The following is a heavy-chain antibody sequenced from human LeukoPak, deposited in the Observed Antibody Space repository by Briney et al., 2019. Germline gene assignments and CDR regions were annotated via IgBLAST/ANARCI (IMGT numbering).Heavy chain of an antibody. CDR1: GLTFGEYS. J-gene: IGHJ4*02. V-gene: IGHV3-49*04. D-gene: IGHD3-22*01. Sequence: GGSLRLSCTASGLTFGEYSMSWVRQAPGKGLEWVGVIRSKAYGGTTEYAASVKGRFTISRDDSKSIAYLQMNSLKSEDTAVYHCLYYYDSSGYYLPDHWGQGTLVTVSS. CDR3: LYYYDSSGYYLPDH. CDR2: IRSKAYGGTT.